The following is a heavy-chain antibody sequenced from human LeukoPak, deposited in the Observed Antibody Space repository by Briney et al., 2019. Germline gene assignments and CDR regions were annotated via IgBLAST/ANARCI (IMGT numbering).Heavy chain of an antibody. D-gene: IGHD5-24*01. Sequence: GGSLRLSCAASGITFSSHAMSWVRQAPGKGLEWVSLVSGSGGHTYYGDSVKGRFTISRDNSTNRLYLQMNSLRPEDTAVYYCAKGGAATMRDGYNYYYYYMEVWGRGTTVTVSS. V-gene: IGHV3-23*01. CDR1: GITFSSHA. J-gene: IGHJ6*03. CDR2: VSGSGGHT. CDR3: AKGGAATMRDGYNYYYYYMEV.